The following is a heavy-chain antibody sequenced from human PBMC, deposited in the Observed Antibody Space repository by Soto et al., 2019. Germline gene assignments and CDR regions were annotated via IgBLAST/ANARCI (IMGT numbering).Heavy chain of an antibody. J-gene: IGHJ6*03. V-gene: IGHV4-34*01. CDR2: INHLGSI. CDR1: GGSLSDYF. CDR3: ARGGISHWAYFYYMDV. D-gene: IGHD2-21*01. Sequence: SETLSLICVVSGGSLSDYFWSWIRQPPGMALEWIGEINHLGSINYNPSLKSRVTMSVDTSKNQFSLTLNSVTAADTATYYCARGGISHWAYFYYMDVWGQGTTVTVSS.